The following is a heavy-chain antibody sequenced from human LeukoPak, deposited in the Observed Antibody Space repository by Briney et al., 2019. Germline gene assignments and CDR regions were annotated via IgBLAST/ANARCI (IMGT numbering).Heavy chain of an antibody. J-gene: IGHJ4*02. CDR1: GFTVSSNY. Sequence: PGGSLRLSCAASGFTVSSNYVSWVRQAPGKGLEWVSVIYSGGSTYYADSVKGRFTISRDNSKNTLYLQMNGLRAEDTAVYYCARAAAGPPVDYRGQGTLVTVSS. CDR2: IYSGGST. D-gene: IGHD6-13*01. CDR3: ARAAAGPPVDY. V-gene: IGHV3-53*01.